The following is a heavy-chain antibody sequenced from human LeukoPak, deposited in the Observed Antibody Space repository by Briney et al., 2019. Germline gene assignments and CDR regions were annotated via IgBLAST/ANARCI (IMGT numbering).Heavy chain of an antibody. D-gene: IGHD6-13*01. CDR3: ARDQSVRLLQTSSTYFKHVFDI. CDR1: GYTFTNYG. V-gene: IGHV1-18*01. J-gene: IGHJ3*02. CDR2: ISAYNGNT. Sequence: GASVKGSCKTSGYTFTNYGICWGRHAPGLGLEWMGWISAYNGNTNYAQKVQSRVTMTTDTSTTTAYMELRSMRFDDTAVYYCARDQSVRLLQTSSTYFKHVFDIWGQGSMVTVSS.